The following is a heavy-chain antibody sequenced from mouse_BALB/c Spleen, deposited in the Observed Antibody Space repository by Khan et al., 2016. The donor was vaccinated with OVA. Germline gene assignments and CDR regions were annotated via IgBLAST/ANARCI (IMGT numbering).Heavy chain of an antibody. CDR3: VHLSYDPRNFDV. CDR1: GFNIKDTY. Sequence: VQLKESGAELVKPGASVKLSCTASGFNIKDTYVHWVKERPKQGLEWIGRIAPANGNTEYDPKFKGKATITADTSSKTSYLQLSGLTSDDSAVYCCVHLSYDPRNFDVWGAGTTVTVSS. D-gene: IGHD2-3*01. CDR2: IAPANGNT. J-gene: IGHJ1*01. V-gene: IGHV14-3*02.